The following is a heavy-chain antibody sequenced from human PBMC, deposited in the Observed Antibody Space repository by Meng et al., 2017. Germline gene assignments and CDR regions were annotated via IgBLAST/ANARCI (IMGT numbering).Heavy chain of an antibody. CDR3: AREVGYGDFPFDY. J-gene: IGHJ4*02. Sequence: QVQLQQPGPGRVNTSQTLSLTCTVPGGSISSGSYYWSWIRQPAGKGLEWIGRIYTSGSTNYNPSLKSRVTISVDTSKNQFSLKLSSVTAADTAVYYCAREVGYGDFPFDYWGQGTLVTVSS. V-gene: IGHV4-61*02. CDR2: IYTSGST. D-gene: IGHD4-17*01. CDR1: GGSISSGSYY.